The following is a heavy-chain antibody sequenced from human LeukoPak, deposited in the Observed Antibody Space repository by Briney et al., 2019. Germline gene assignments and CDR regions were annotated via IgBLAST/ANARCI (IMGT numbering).Heavy chain of an antibody. D-gene: IGHD5-18*01. Sequence: PGGSLRLSCEASGFTFGSHAMYWVRQAPGKGLEWVAGIFGSGGSPHYADSVKGRFTTSRDNPRNTVYLQINSLRDDDTAVYYCGKTTVGYSSGQKPAWPVDFWGQGTLVTVSS. CDR3: GKTTVGYSSGQKPAWPVDF. J-gene: IGHJ4*02. CDR2: IFGSGGSP. V-gene: IGHV3-23*01. CDR1: GFTFGSHA.